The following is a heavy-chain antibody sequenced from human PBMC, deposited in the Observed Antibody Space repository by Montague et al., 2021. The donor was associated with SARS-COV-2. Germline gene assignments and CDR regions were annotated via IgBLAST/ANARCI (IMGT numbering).Heavy chain of an antibody. J-gene: IGHJ6*02. V-gene: IGHV3-7*03. D-gene: IGHD4-11*01. Sequence: SLRLSCAASDFSLDLSWMSWVRQAPGKGLERVANIMADGSQKYYVDSVKGRFTISRDKAYKSVYLQMNSLRVEDTAVYYCAREKTVRGIYYFGMDVWGQGTRSPSP. CDR2: IMADGSQK. CDR1: DFSLDLSW. CDR3: AREKTVRGIYYFGMDV.